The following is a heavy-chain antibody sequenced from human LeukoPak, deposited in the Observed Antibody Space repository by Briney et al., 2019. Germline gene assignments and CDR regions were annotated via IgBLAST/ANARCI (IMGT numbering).Heavy chain of an antibody. Sequence: ASVKVSCKASGYSFTSYGISWVRQAPGQGLEWMGWISTYNANTNYALKLQGRVTLTTDTSTSTAYMELRSLRSDDTAVYYCARGVGATDATYPGARTLGYWGQGTLVTVSS. CDR2: ISTYNANT. CDR3: ARGVGATDATYPGARTLGY. CDR1: GYSFTSYG. V-gene: IGHV1-18*01. J-gene: IGHJ4*02. D-gene: IGHD1-26*01.